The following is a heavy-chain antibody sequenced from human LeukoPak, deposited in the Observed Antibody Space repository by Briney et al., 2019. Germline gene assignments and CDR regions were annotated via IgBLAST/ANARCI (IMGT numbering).Heavy chain of an antibody. CDR1: GDSIYSGNYY. J-gene: IGHJ4*02. V-gene: IGHV4-61*02. CDR2: IYSSGTT. Sequence: SQTLSLTCTVSGDSIYSGNYYWSWIRQPAGKGLEWVGRIYSSGTTIYNPSLKSRVTISVDTSKNQSSLKMSSVTAADTAVYYCAREGGSYDSSGYYSLHYYFDYWGQGTLVTVSS. D-gene: IGHD3-22*01. CDR3: AREGGSYDSSGYYSLHYYFDY.